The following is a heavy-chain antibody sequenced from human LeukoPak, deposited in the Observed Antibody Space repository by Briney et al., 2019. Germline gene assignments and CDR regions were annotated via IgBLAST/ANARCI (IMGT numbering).Heavy chain of an antibody. D-gene: IGHD3-10*01. V-gene: IGHV4-39*01. CDR1: GGSISSSSYY. Sequence: SGTLSLTCTVSGGSISSSSYYWGWIRQPPGKGLEWIGSIYYSGSTYYNPSLKSRVTISVDTSKNQFSPKLSSVTAADTAVYYCARQGVDFNWFDPWGQGTLVTVSS. J-gene: IGHJ5*02. CDR2: IYYSGST. CDR3: ARQGVDFNWFDP.